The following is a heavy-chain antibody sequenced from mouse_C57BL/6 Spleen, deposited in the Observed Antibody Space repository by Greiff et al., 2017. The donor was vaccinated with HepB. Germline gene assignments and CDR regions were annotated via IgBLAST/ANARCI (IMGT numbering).Heavy chain of an antibody. Sequence: DVKLQESGAELVRPGASVKLSCTASGFNIKDYYMHWVKQRPEQGLEWIGRIDPEDGDTEYAPKFQGKATMTADTYSNTAYLQLSSLTSEDTAVYYCTPYYYGSSLYYYAMDYWGQGTSVTVSS. J-gene: IGHJ4*01. CDR2: IDPEDGDT. V-gene: IGHV14-1*01. CDR3: TPYYYGSSLYYYAMDY. CDR1: GFNIKDYY. D-gene: IGHD1-1*01.